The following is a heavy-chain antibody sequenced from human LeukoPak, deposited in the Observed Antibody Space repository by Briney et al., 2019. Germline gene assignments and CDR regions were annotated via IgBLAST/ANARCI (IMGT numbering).Heavy chain of an antibody. CDR1: GGSFSGYY. J-gene: IGHJ5*02. CDR3: ARGFSPGLRFDP. Sequence: PSETLSLTCAVYGGSFSGYYWSWIRQPPGKGLEWIGEINHSGRTKYNPSLTSRGTISVETTKNQSSHMVSSVTAADTAVYYCARGFSPGLRFDPWGQGTLVTVSS. D-gene: IGHD5-12*01. V-gene: IGHV4-34*01. CDR2: INHSGRT.